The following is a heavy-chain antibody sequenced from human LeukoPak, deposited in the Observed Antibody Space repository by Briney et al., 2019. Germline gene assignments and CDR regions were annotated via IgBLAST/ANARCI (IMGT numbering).Heavy chain of an antibody. D-gene: IGHD2-21*02. Sequence: SETLSLTCTVSGDSINIEYWSWIRQPPGKGLEWVGYIHHSGSGTNYSPSLKSRLTISVDTSKRHISLKLSSVTAADTALYYCATLRGASTAVFDSWGQGILVTVSS. CDR2: IHHSGSGT. CDR3: ATLRGASTAVFDS. V-gene: IGHV4-4*09. J-gene: IGHJ4*02. CDR1: GDSINIEY.